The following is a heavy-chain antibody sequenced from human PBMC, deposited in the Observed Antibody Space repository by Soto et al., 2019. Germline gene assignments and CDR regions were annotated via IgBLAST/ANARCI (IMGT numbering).Heavy chain of an antibody. V-gene: IGHV3-66*02. CDR2: IYSGGST. CDR3: AKLPRSGWHHYYYGMET. D-gene: IGHD6-19*01. CDR1: GVTVSSNY. Sequence: GGSLRLSCAASGVTVSSNYMSWVRQAPGKGLEWVSIIYSGGSTYYADSVKGRFTISRHNSKNTLFLQMNSLKPEDTAVYYCAKLPRSGWHHYYYGMETWGQGTTVTVSS. J-gene: IGHJ6*02.